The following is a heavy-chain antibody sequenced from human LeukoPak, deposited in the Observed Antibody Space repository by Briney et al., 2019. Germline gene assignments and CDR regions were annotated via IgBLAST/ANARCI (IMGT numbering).Heavy chain of an antibody. CDR1: GYTFTSYA. CDR2: ISAYNGNT. V-gene: IGHV1-18*01. J-gene: IGHJ6*03. CDR3: ARAGSYYYYYMDV. Sequence: GASVKVSCKASGYTFTSYAMHWVRQAPGQRLEWMGWISAYNGNTNYAQKLQGRVTMTTDTSTSTAYMELRSLRSDDTAVYYCARAGSYYYYYMDVWGKGTTVTVSS.